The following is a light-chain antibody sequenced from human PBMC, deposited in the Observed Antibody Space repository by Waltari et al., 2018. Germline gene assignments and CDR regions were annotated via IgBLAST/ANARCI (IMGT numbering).Light chain of an antibody. J-gene: IGKJ1*01. CDR2: DAV. CDR1: QNINSNF. Sequence: ENVLTQSPGTLALSPGERATLSCRASQNINSNFLAWYQQTPGQAPRLLIYDAVNTASGIPDRFSGSGSGTDFTLTISSLEPEDFAVYYCQQYGSPPSRTFGQGTRVEV. CDR3: QQYGSPPSRT. V-gene: IGKV3-20*01.